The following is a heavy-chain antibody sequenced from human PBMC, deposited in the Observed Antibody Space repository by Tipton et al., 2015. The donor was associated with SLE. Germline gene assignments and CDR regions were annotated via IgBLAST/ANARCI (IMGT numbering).Heavy chain of an antibody. J-gene: IGHJ2*01. V-gene: IGHV3-33*06. CDR3: AKDQAATTAYWYFDL. CDR1: GFTFSSYG. CDR2: IWYDGSNK. D-gene: IGHD6-25*01. Sequence: SGFTFSSYGMHWVRQAPGKGLEWVAVIWYDGSNKYYADSVKGRFTISRDNSKNTLYLQMNSLRAEDTAVYYCAKDQAATTAYWYFDLWGRGTLVTVSS.